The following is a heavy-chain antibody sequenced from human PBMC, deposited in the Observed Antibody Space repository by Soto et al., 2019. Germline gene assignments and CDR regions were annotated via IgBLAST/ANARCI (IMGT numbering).Heavy chain of an antibody. J-gene: IGHJ4*02. Sequence: EVQLVESGGGLVKPGESLRLSCAASGFIFSSYSMNWVRQAPGKGLEWVSSIGSSSDYMYYADSLKGRFTVSRDNAKNSPYLQMNSLTAEDTAVYYCARVKYSSIGHVPHYFDYWGQGTLVTVSS. CDR1: GFIFSSYS. V-gene: IGHV3-21*01. D-gene: IGHD6-13*01. CDR2: IGSSSDYM. CDR3: ARVKYSSIGHVPHYFDY.